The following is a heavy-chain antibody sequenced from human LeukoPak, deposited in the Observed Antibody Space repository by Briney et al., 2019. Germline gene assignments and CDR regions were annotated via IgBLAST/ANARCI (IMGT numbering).Heavy chain of an antibody. V-gene: IGHV4-59*01. CDR2: IYFSGST. J-gene: IGHJ4*02. CDR3: ARDGGKGWLWFDY. CDR1: GGYISSYY. D-gene: IGHD3-9*01. Sequence: SETLSLTCTVSGGYISSYYWSWVRQPPGKGLEYIGCIYFSGSTNYNPSLKSRVTISVDTSKNQFSLKLSSLTAADTAVYYCARDGGKGWLWFDYWGQGTLVTVSS.